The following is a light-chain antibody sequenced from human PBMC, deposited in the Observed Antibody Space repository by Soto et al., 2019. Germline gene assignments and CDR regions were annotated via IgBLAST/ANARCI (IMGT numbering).Light chain of an antibody. CDR3: MQALQTHPIT. CDR2: LGS. Sequence: DIVMTQSPLSLPVTPGEPASISCRSSQSLLDRNGNNYLDWYLQKPGQSPQVLIYLGSNRASGVPDRFSGSGSGTDFTLKISRVEAEDVGVYYCMQALQTHPITFGQGTRLEIK. V-gene: IGKV2-28*01. CDR1: QSLLDRNGNNY. J-gene: IGKJ5*01.